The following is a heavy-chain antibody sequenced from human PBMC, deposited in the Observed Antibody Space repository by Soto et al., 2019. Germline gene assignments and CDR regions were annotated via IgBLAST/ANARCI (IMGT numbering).Heavy chain of an antibody. CDR1: GLTFIGST. V-gene: IGHV3-73*01. CDR2: IRTEANNYAT. D-gene: IGHD3-3*01. J-gene: IGHJ6*01. Sequence: GGSLSPSFAPPGLTFIGSTLHWARQVSGEGLEGAGRIRTEANNYATKNGASVNGRFTITRPDSNNTAYLPMNSLKTQDAAVYYCTRSDDAMDVGGQGSTGTVAS. CDR3: TRSDDAMDV.